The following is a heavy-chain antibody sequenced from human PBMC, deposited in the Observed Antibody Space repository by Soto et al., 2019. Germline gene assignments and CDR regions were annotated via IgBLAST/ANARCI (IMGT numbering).Heavy chain of an antibody. V-gene: IGHV4-4*02. CDR2: IYHSGST. CDR3: ARAAMGGSSWPFDY. Sequence: PSETLSLTCAVSGGSISSSNWWSWVRQPPGKGLEWIGEIYHSGSTNYNPSLKSRVTISVYKSKNQFSLKLSSVTAADTAVYYCARAAMGGSSWPFDYWGQGTLVTVS. CDR1: GGSISSSNW. J-gene: IGHJ4*02. D-gene: IGHD6-13*01.